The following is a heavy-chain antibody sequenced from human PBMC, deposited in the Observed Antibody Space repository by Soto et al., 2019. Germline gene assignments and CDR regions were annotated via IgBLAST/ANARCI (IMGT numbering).Heavy chain of an antibody. CDR3: ARDPEYYYGSGSNLSYYYYMDV. J-gene: IGHJ6*03. V-gene: IGHV3-11*01. D-gene: IGHD3-10*01. CDR1: GFTFSDYY. Sequence: QVQLVESGGGLVKPGGSLRLSCAASGFTFSDYYMSWIRQAPGKGLEWVSYISSSGSTIYYADSVKGRFTISRDNAKNSLYLQMNSLRAEDTAVYYCARDPEYYYGSGSNLSYYYYMDVWGKGTTVTVSS. CDR2: ISSSGSTI.